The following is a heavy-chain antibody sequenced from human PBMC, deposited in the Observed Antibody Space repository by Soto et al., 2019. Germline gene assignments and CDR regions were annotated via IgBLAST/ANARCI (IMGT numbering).Heavy chain of an antibody. Sequence: EVQLLESGGGLVQPGGSLRLACAGSGFTFRSYAMSWVRQAPGKGLEWVSAISGGSITYYADSVKGRFTISRDNSKNTFSLEMNSLRAEDTAVYYCAAFGDYVGYFFDSWGQGTLVIVSS. J-gene: IGHJ4*02. D-gene: IGHD4-17*01. CDR1: GFTFRSYA. CDR3: AAFGDYVGYFFDS. CDR2: ISGGSIT. V-gene: IGHV3-23*01.